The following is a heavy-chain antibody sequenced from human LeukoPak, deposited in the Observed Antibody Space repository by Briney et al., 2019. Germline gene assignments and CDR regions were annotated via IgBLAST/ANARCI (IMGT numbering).Heavy chain of an antibody. CDR3: ATVRRDGYNENFDY. CDR1: GYTLTELS. D-gene: IGHD5-24*01. V-gene: IGHV1-24*01. CDR2: FDPEDGET. J-gene: IGHJ4*02. Sequence: SVKVSCKVSGYTLTELSMHWVRQAPGKGLEWMGGFDPEDGETIYAQKFQGRVTMTEDTSTDTAYMELSSLRSGDTAVYYCATVRRDGYNENFDYWGQGTLVTVSS.